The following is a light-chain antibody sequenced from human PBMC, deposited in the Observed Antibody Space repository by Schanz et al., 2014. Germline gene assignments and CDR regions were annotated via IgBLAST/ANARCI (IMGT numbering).Light chain of an antibody. CDR2: AAS. Sequence: DIQMTQSPSSLSASVGDRVTITCRASEIISRFLNWYQQKPGKAPKLLIYAASSLQSGVPLRFSGSGSGTDFTLTISSLQPEDVATYYCQTYNSAPHTFGGGTKVEIK. CDR3: QTYNSAPHT. J-gene: IGKJ4*01. CDR1: EIISRF. V-gene: IGKV1-39*01.